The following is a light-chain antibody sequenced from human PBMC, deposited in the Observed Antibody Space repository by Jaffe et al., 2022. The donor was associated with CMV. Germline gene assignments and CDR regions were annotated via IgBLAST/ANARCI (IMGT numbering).Light chain of an antibody. Sequence: QSVLTQPPSASGTPGQKVTISCSGSSSNIGSNSVHWYQHLPGTAPKLLIYRNNQRPSGVPDRFSASKSGTSASLAVSGLRSEDEADYYCAAWDDSLSGVEFGGGTKVTVL. CDR2: RNN. CDR3: AAWDDSLSGVE. J-gene: IGLJ2*01. CDR1: SSNIGSNS. V-gene: IGLV1-47*01.